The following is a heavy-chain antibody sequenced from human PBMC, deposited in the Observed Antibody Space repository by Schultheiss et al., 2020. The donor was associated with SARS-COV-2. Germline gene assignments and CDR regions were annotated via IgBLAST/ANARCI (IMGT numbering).Heavy chain of an antibody. CDR2: IWYDGSIK. J-gene: IGHJ3*02. V-gene: IGHV3-33*01. CDR3: ARGRAAPVSAFDM. D-gene: IGHD6-13*01. CDR1: GFTFNFYG. Sequence: GESLKISCAASGFTFNFYGMHWVRQAPGKGLEWVAAIWYDGSIKYYADSVKGRFTISRDNSKNTVYLHMNSLRAEDTAVYYCARGRAAPVSAFDMWGQGTMVTVSS.